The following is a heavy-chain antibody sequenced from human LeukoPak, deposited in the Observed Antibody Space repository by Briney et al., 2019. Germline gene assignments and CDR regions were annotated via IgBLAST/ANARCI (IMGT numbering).Heavy chain of an antibody. J-gene: IGHJ4*02. V-gene: IGHV4-31*03. CDR1: GGSISSGGYY. CDR3: ARDRDYGGAGFDY. D-gene: IGHD4-17*01. CDR2: IYYSGST. Sequence: SQTLSLTCTVSGGSISSGGYYWSWIRQHPGKGLEWIGYIYYSGSTYYNPSLKSRVTISVDTSKNQFSLKLGSVTAADTAVYYCARDRDYGGAGFDYWGQGTLVTVSS.